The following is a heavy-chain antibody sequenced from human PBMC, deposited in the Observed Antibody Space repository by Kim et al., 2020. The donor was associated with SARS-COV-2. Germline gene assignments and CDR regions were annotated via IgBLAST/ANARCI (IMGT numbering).Heavy chain of an antibody. Sequence: ADSVKGRFTISRDNAKNSLYLQMNSLRAEDTAVYYCARDAGIAAAGPFDYWGQGTLVTVSS. CDR3: ARDAGIAAAGPFDY. J-gene: IGHJ4*02. D-gene: IGHD6-13*01. V-gene: IGHV3-11*06.